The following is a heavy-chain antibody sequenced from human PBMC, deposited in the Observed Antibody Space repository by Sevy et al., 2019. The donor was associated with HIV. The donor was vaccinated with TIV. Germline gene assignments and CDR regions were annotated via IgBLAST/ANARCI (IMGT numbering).Heavy chain of an antibody. J-gene: IGHJ4*02. D-gene: IGHD5-12*01. CDR2: ITHSGST. V-gene: IGHV4-34*01. CDR1: DGSFSDYY. Sequence: SETLSLTCAVYDGSFSDYYWTWIRQPPGQGLEWIGEITHSGSTSSNPSLRSRVTLSVDTSKKQFSLKLSSVTAADTAIYYCARRTGEECIVTSISYYLDHWGQGTLVTVSS. CDR3: ARRTGEECIVTSISYYLDH.